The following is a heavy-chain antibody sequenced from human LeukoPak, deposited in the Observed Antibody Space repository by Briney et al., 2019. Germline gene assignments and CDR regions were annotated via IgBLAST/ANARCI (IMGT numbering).Heavy chain of an antibody. CDR1: GFTLSRFW. CDR2: IKEDGSQK. CDR3: ARWGAGWDY. Sequence: GGSLRLSCAAPGFTLSRFWMSWVRQAPGKGLECVANIKEDGSQKYYVDSVQGRFIISRDNAKNSLYLQMNSLRAEDMAVYYCARWGAGWDYWGQGTQVTVSS. J-gene: IGHJ4*02. D-gene: IGHD1-26*01. V-gene: IGHV3-7*04.